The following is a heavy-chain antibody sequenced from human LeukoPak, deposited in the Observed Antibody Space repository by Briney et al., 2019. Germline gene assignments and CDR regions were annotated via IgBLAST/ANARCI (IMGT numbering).Heavy chain of an antibody. CDR2: IYPRDSDT. Sequence: GESLKISCKASGYSFTSYWIAWVRQMPGKGLEWMGIIYPRDSDTRYSPSFQGQVTISADKSISTAYLQWSSLKASDTAMYYCARPARAAGDYFDYWGQGTLVTVSS. CDR1: GYSFTSYW. CDR3: ARPARAAGDYFDY. D-gene: IGHD6-6*01. J-gene: IGHJ4*02. V-gene: IGHV5-51*01.